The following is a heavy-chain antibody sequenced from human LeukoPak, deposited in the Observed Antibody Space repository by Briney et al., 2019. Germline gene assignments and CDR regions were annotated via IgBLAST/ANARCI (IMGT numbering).Heavy chain of an antibody. CDR3: ARVYCGRTTCDPWLDP. CDR2: ISYDATNK. D-gene: IGHD2-21*01. V-gene: IGHV3-30-3*01. J-gene: IGHJ5*02. Sequence: PGGSLRLSCAASGFTFNSHAMHWVHQAPGKGLEWVAVISYDATNKYYADSVKGRFTISRDNPKNTLYLQMNSLRAEDTAAYYCARVYCGRTTCDPWLDPWGQGTLVTVSS. CDR1: GFTFNSHA.